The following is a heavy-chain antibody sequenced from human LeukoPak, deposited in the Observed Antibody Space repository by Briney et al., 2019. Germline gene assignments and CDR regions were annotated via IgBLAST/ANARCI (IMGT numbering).Heavy chain of an antibody. Sequence: GGSLGLSCAASGFSLRDYTMDWVRQAPGKRLELLASIRCSSSTIYYADSVKGRFTISRDNVKNSLYLQMNSLRDEDTAVYYCARDSVYYGSGSYYNGAYYGMDVWGQGTTVTVSS. V-gene: IGHV3-48*02. J-gene: IGHJ6*02. CDR3: ARDSVYYGSGSYYNGAYYGMDV. CDR1: GFSLRDYT. CDR2: IRCSSSTI. D-gene: IGHD3-10*01.